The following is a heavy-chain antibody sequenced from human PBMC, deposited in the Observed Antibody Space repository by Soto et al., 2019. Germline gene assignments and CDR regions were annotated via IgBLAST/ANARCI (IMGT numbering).Heavy chain of an antibody. V-gene: IGHV3-21*01. Sequence: GGSLRLSCAGSGFTFSSYSMNWVRQARGEGLEGVSSISSSCSYIYYEDSVNDSFTISRDNPNNALYLKMNSQRAENTAVDYCARERDRYYDSALGYYYYYGLDVWGQGTLVTVSS. CDR3: ARERDRYYDSALGYYYYYGLDV. J-gene: IGHJ6*02. CDR2: ISSSCSYI. D-gene: IGHD3-22*01. CDR1: GFTFSSYS.